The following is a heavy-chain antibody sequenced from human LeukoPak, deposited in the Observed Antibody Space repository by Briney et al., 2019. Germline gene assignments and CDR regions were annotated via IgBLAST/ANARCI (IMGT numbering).Heavy chain of an antibody. CDR2: IRNTAAGTKYA. V-gene: IGHV3-48*02. J-gene: IGHJ4*02. Sequence: PGGSLRLSCATSGFSFTGYPMNWVRQAPGKGLEWISNIRNTAAGTKYAYYVNSVKGRVTVSRDDGKNALYLHMNSLRDDDMVVYYSEAGLRYAFDYWGQGILVTVSS. D-gene: IGHD3-9*01. CDR3: EAGLRYAFDY. CDR1: GFSFTGYP.